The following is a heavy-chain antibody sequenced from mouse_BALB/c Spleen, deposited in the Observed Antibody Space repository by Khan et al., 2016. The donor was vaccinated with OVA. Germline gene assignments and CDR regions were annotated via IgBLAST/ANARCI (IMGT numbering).Heavy chain of an antibody. CDR1: GFSLSRYN. J-gene: IGHJ4*01. CDR3: GKAYYRYDGYYAMDY. Sequence: QVQLKQSGPGLVAPSQSLSITCTVSGFSLSRYNIHWVRQPPGKGLEWLGMIWGGGGTDYNSTLKSRLSIRKDNSKSQVLLKMNSLQTGDTAMYFCGKAYYRYDGYYAMDYWGQGTSVTVSS. CDR2: IWGGGGT. V-gene: IGHV2-6-4*01. D-gene: IGHD2-14*01.